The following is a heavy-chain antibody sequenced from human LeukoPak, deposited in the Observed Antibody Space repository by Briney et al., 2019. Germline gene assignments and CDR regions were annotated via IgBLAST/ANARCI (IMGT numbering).Heavy chain of an antibody. V-gene: IGHV1-18*01. D-gene: IGHD6-13*01. CDR1: GYTFTNFG. CDR2: ISGYSGNA. Sequence: EASVKVSCEASGYTFTNFGLTWVRQAPGQGLEWLGWISGYSGNANYAQKFQDRVVMTTDRSTGTAYMELRSVRSDDTAVYYCARCYSSSWQRLDNWGQGTLVIVSS. CDR3: ARCYSSSWQRLDN. J-gene: IGHJ4*02.